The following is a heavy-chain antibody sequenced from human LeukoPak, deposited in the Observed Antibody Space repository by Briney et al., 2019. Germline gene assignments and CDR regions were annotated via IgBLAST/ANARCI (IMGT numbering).Heavy chain of an antibody. CDR1: GSISCYY. D-gene: IGHD2-2*01. Sequence: SDTLSLTCTLSGSISCYYLSLIRQPPGKGLEWIGYIYTSWSTNYNPSLASQVTISVDTSKNQFSLDLSSVPAADTAVYYCARQKCTSASCLTKNAFDICGQGTMVTVSS. CDR3: ARQKCTSASCLTKNAFDI. J-gene: IGHJ3*02. V-gene: IGHV4-4*09. CDR2: IYTSWST.